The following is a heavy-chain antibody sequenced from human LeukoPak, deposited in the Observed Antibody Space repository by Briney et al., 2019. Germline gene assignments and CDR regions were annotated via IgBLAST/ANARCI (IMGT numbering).Heavy chain of an antibody. CDR3: ARDAMNNYYYYGMDV. Sequence: GASVKVSCKASGYTFTSYDINWVRQAPGQGLEWMGRIIPILGIANYAQKFQGRVTITADKSTSTAYMELSSLRSEDTAVYYCARDAMNNYYYYGMDVWGQGTTVTVSS. V-gene: IGHV1-69*04. CDR2: IIPILGIA. J-gene: IGHJ6*02. CDR1: GYTFTSYD. D-gene: IGHD1/OR15-1a*01.